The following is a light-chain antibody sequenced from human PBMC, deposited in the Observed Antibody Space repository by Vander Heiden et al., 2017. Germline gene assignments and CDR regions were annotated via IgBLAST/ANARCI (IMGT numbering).Light chain of an antibody. Sequence: SALTQPAYVSRPPGQSITLTCTGTSSDVGSYNLVSWYQQHPGKAPKLMIYDVSKRPSGVSNRFSGSKSGNTASLTISGLQAEDEADYYCCSYAGSSTVVFGGGTRLTVL. V-gene: IGLV2-23*02. J-gene: IGLJ2*01. CDR2: DVS. CDR3: CSYAGSSTVV. CDR1: SSDVGSYNL.